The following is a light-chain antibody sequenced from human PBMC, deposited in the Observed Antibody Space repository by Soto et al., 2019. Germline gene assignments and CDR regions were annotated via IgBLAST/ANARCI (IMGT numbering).Light chain of an antibody. Sequence: EVVLTQSPGTLSLSPGERATLSCRASQPIDRKFLAWYQQKPGQAPRLLIHGASTRATGVPDRCSGIGSESDFSRTISSLEPGAFDVYFGQRFDGALCAFGGGTKVESK. J-gene: IGKJ4*01. CDR1: QPIDRKF. V-gene: IGKV3-20*01. CDR2: GAS. CDR3: QRFDGALCA.